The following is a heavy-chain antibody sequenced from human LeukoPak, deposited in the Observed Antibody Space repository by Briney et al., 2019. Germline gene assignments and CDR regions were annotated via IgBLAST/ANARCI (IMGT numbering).Heavy chain of an antibody. Sequence: PGGSLRLSCAASGFTFSSYGMHWVRQAPGKGLEWVAVISYDGSNKYYADSVKGRFTISRDNSKNTLYLQMNSLRAEDTAVYYCAKGGDFDYYYYMDVWGKGTTVTVSS. CDR2: ISYDGSNK. CDR3: AKGGDFDYYYYMDV. D-gene: IGHD3-16*01. J-gene: IGHJ6*03. CDR1: GFTFSSYG. V-gene: IGHV3-30*18.